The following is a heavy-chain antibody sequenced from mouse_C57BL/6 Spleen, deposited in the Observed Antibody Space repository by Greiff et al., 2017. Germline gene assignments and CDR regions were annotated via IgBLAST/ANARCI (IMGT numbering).Heavy chain of an antibody. CDR1: GYSFTSYY. CDR3: ARGGFTTGGDFDY. CDR2: IYPGSGNT. D-gene: IGHD1-1*01. J-gene: IGHJ2*01. Sequence: VQLVESGPELVKPGASVTISCTASGYSFTSYYIHWVKQRPGQGLEWIGWIYPGSGNTKYNEQFKGKATLTADTSSSTAYMQLSSLTSEDAAVYYCARGGFTTGGDFDYWGQGTTLTVSS. V-gene: IGHV1-66*01.